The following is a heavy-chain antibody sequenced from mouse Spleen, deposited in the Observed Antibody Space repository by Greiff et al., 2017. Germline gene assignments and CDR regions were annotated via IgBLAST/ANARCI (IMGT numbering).Heavy chain of an antibody. J-gene: IGHJ4*01. CDR2: ISNLAYSI. V-gene: IGHV5-15*02. D-gene: IGHD3-1*01. Sequence: EVKLMESGGGLVQPGGSRKLSCAASGFTFSDYGMAWVRQAPGKGPEWVAFISNLAYSIYYADTVTGRFTISRENAKNTLYLEMSSLRSEDTAMYYCARDRAGTDYAMDYWGQGTSVTVSS. CDR1: GFTFSDYG. CDR3: ARDRAGTDYAMDY.